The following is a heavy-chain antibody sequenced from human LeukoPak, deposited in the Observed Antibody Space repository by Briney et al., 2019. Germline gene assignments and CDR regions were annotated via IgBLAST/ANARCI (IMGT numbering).Heavy chain of an antibody. CDR1: GGSFSGYY. J-gene: IGHJ4*02. Sequence: SETLSLTCAVYGGSFSGYYWSWIRQPPGKGLEWTGEINHSGSTNYNPSLKSRVTISVDTSKNQFSLKLSSVTAADTAVYYCASITMVRGAQDYWGQGTLVTVSS. D-gene: IGHD3-10*01. V-gene: IGHV4-34*01. CDR3: ASITMVRGAQDY. CDR2: INHSGST.